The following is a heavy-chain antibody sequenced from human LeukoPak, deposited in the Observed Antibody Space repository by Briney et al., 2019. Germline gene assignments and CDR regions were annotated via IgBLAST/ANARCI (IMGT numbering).Heavy chain of an antibody. CDR1: GFTFSNYI. J-gene: IGHJ4*02. V-gene: IGHV3-30*04. Sequence: PGGSLRLSCAASGFTFSNYIMHWVRQAPGKGLGWVALISFGGSNKYYADSVKGRFTISRDNSKNTLYLQMNSLRAEDTAVYYCAKVRDFWSGYYDYWGQGTLVTVSS. CDR2: ISFGGSNK. CDR3: AKVRDFWSGYYDY. D-gene: IGHD3-3*01.